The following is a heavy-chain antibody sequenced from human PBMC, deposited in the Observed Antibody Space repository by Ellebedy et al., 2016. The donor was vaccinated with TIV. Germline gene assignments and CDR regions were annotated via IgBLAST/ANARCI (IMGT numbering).Heavy chain of an antibody. J-gene: IGHJ4*02. CDR2: IYPGDSDT. CDR3: ARLRDALADELDY. Sequence: GGSLRLXCQTSGYTFPNFWIAWVRQQPGKGLEWVGFIYPGDSDTKYSPSLQGQVTISSDKSIGTAYLQWRDLKASDTAVYYCARLRDALADELDYWGQGTPVTV. D-gene: IGHD6-19*01. CDR1: GYTFPNFW. V-gene: IGHV5-51*01.